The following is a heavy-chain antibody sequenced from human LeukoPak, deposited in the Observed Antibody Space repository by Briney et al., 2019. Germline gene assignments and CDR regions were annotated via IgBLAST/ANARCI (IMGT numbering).Heavy chain of an antibody. CDR1: GGSVSSYY. Sequence: SEILSLTCTVSGGSVSSYYWSWIRQPPGKGLEWIGYIYYSGSTNYNPSLKSRVTISVDTSKNQFSLKLSSVTAADTAVYYCARVLFIPEMATTSFDYWGQGTLVIVSS. CDR3: ARVLFIPEMATTSFDY. V-gene: IGHV4-59*02. J-gene: IGHJ4*02. D-gene: IGHD5-24*01. CDR2: IYYSGST.